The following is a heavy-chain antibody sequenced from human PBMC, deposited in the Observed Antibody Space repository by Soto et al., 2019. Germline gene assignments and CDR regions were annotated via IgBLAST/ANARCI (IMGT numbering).Heavy chain of an antibody. J-gene: IGHJ4*02. Sequence: EVQLLASGGGLVQPGGSLRLSCAASGFSFTTHVMSWVRQAPGKGLEWVSGVSVSGSNTYYADSVKGRFTISRDNSNNTLYVQMNSLRADDTAVYYCAKGNGGDWGQGTLVTVSS. CDR3: AKGNGGD. V-gene: IGHV3-23*01. CDR1: GFSFTTHV. D-gene: IGHD2-21*01. CDR2: VSVSGSNT.